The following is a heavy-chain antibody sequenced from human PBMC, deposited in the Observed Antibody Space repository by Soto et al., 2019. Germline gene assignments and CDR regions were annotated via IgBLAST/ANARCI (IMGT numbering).Heavy chain of an antibody. J-gene: IGHJ6*02. V-gene: IGHV1-69*06. CDR3: TGLEVWWLPLLYYGMDV. Sequence: ASVKVSCKASGGTFSSYAISWVRQAPGQGLEWMGGIIPIFGTANYAQKFQGRVTITADKSTSTAYMELSSLRSEDTAVYYCTGLEVWWLPLLYYGMDVWGQGTTVTVSS. CDR1: GGTFSSYA. D-gene: IGHD5-12*01. CDR2: IIPIFGTA.